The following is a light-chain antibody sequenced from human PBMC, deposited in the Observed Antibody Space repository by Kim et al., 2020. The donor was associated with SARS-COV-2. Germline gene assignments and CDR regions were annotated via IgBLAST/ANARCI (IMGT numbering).Light chain of an antibody. Sequence: ASAGDSFTIPCRASQGISSNVAWYQQKPGDVPKLLIYDASALLSGVPSRFSGSGSGTDFTLTISSLQPEDVATYYCQKYNGAPWTFGQGTKVDIK. J-gene: IGKJ1*01. CDR2: DAS. CDR1: QGISSN. V-gene: IGKV1-27*01. CDR3: QKYNGAPWT.